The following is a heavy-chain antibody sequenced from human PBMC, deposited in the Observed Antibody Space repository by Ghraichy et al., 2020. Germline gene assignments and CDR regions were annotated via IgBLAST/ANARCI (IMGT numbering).Heavy chain of an antibody. CDR2: ISSSGDNT. J-gene: IGHJ5*02. D-gene: IGHD7-27*01. V-gene: IGHV3-23*01. Sequence: GESLNISCAASGFTFSSYAMTWVRQAPGKGLEWVSGISSSGDNTYYANSVKGRFTISRDNSKNTLYLQMNSLRAEDTAVYYCAKDPRTSVSGDGPWGQGTLFTVSS. CDR1: GFTFSSYA. CDR3: AKDPRTSVSGDGP.